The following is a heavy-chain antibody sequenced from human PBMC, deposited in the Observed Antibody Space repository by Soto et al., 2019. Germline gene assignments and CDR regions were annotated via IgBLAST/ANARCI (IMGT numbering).Heavy chain of an antibody. CDR2: MNPNSGNT. Sequence: QVQLVQSGAEVKRPGASVRVSCKASGYTFTSYDINWVRQATGQGLEWLGWMNPNSGNTGYAQKFQGRITLTRSTSTSTAYMELTSLRSEEAAVYYCARGINWGQGTMVTVSS. V-gene: IGHV1-8*01. CDR1: GYTFTSYD. J-gene: IGHJ3*01. CDR3: ARGIN.